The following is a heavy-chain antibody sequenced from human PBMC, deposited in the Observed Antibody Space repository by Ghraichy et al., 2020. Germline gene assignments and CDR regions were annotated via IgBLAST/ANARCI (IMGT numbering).Heavy chain of an antibody. J-gene: IGHJ4*02. Sequence: GGSLRLSCAASGFSFSNYAMSWVRQSPGKGLEWVSGVSASGDNTHYAYSVKGRFTISRENSKDTLYLQMNSLRAEDTGIYYCAKGSWTTSYDYDYWGQGTLVTVSS. CDR2: VSASGDNT. CDR3: AKGSWTTSYDYDY. V-gene: IGHV3-23*01. D-gene: IGHD3-16*01. CDR1: GFSFSNYA.